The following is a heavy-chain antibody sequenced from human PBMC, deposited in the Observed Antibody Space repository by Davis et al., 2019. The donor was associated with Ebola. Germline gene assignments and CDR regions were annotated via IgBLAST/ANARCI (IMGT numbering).Heavy chain of an antibody. CDR3: ARGNYGDYIVLYYYNMDV. CDR1: GGSIRSYY. J-gene: IGHJ6*02. D-gene: IGHD4-17*01. Sequence: SETLSLTCTVSGGSIRSYYWSWIRQPPGKGLEWIGNIHYLGSTNYNPSLKSRLSMSVDTSKSQFSLKLSSVTAADTAVYYCARGNYGDYIVLYYYNMDVWGQGTTVTVSS. CDR2: IHYLGST. V-gene: IGHV4-59*01.